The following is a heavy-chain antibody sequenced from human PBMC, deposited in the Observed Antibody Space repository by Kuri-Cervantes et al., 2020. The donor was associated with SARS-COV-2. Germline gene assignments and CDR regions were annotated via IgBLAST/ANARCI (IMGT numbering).Heavy chain of an antibody. CDR1: GFTFSSYS. D-gene: IGHD2-15*01. J-gene: IGHJ4*02. V-gene: IGHV3-48*01. CDR2: ISSSSSTI. Sequence: GGSLRLSCAASGFTFSSYSMNWVRQAPGKGLEWVSYISSSSSTIYYADSVKGRFTISRDNAKNSLYLQMNSLGAEDTAVYYCARGLGYCSGGSCYPRSSSDYWGQGTLVTVSS. CDR3: ARGLGYCSGGSCYPRSSSDY.